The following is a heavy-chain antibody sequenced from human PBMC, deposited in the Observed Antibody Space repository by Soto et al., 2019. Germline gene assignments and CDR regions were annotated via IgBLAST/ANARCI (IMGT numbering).Heavy chain of an antibody. D-gene: IGHD3-22*01. CDR1: GGSFSGYY. CDR2: INHSGST. V-gene: IGHV4-34*01. J-gene: IGHJ3*02. Sequence: QVQLQQWGAGLLKPSETLSLTCAVYGGSFSGYYWSWIRQPPGKGLEWIGEINHSGSTNYNPSLKSRVTISVDTSKNQFALKLSSVTAADTAVYYCARAIYYGSSGSSPNAFDIWGQGTMVTVSS. CDR3: ARAIYYGSSGSSPNAFDI.